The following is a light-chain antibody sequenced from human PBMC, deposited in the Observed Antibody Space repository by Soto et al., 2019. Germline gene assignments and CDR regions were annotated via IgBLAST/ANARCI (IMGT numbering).Light chain of an antibody. CDR1: TSDVGGYKY. CDR2: EVS. V-gene: IGLV2-8*01. J-gene: IGLJ2*01. Sequence: QSALTQPPSASGSPGQSVTISCTGTTSDVGGYKYVSWYQQFPGKAPKLIIYEVSKRPSGVPDRFSGSKSGNTASLTVSGLQGDDEADYYCSSYAGTHSILFGGGTQLTVL. CDR3: SSYAGTHSIL.